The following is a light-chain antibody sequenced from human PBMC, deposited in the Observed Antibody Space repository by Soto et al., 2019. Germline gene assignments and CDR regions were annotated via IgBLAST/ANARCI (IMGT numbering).Light chain of an antibody. Sequence: AIRMTQSPSSLSASKGDRLTITCRASQVITNNVGWYQQKPGKAPKLLIYDASNLQSGVPSRFSGSGSGREFTLTISSLQPEDFATYYCLQDYNYPRTFGQGTKVEIK. J-gene: IGKJ1*01. CDR2: DAS. CDR3: LQDYNYPRT. V-gene: IGKV1-6*01. CDR1: QVITNN.